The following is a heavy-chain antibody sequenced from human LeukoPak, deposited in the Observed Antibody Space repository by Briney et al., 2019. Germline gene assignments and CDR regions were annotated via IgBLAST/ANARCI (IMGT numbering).Heavy chain of an antibody. Sequence: GESLKISCKGSGYSFTSYWIGWVRQMPGKGLEWLGIIYPYDSETRYSPSFQGQVTISADKSISTAYLQWNSLKASDTAMYYCARSYYDSSGYYSLGVLDIWGQGTVVTVSS. D-gene: IGHD3-22*01. CDR3: ARSYYDSSGYYSLGVLDI. CDR2: IYPYDSET. J-gene: IGHJ3*02. CDR1: GYSFTSYW. V-gene: IGHV5-51*01.